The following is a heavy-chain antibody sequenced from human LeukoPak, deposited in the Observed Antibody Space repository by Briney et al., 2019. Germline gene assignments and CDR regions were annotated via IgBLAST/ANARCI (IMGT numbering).Heavy chain of an antibody. V-gene: IGHV5-51*01. J-gene: IGHJ3*02. Sequence: GASLQISCKGSGSGFTSYWIGWVRQMPGKGLEWMGIIYPGDSDTRYSPSFQGQVTISADKSISTAYLQWSSLKASDTAMYYCAKLLYSYGLRDDAFDIWGQGTTVTVSS. CDR2: IYPGDSDT. CDR3: AKLLYSYGLRDDAFDI. CDR1: GSGFTSYW. D-gene: IGHD5-18*01.